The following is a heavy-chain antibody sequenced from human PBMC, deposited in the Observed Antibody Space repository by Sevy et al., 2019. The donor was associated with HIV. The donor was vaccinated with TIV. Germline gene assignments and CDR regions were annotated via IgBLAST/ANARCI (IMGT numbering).Heavy chain of an antibody. CDR1: GFTFSSYS. V-gene: IGHV3-21*01. Sequence: GGSLRLSCAASGFTFSSYSMNWVRQAPGKGLEWVSSISSSSSYIYYADSVKGRFTISRDNAKNSLYLQMNSLRAEDTAVYYCARDLICSSTSCYKLYYYDSSGPGDAFDIWGQGTMVTVSS. CDR3: ARDLICSSTSCYKLYYYDSSGPGDAFDI. J-gene: IGHJ3*02. CDR2: ISSSSSYI. D-gene: IGHD2-2*02.